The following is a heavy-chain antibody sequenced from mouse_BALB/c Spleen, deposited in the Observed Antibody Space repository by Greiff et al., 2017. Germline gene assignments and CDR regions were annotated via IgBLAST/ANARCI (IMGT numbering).Heavy chain of an antibody. Sequence: EVQRVESGPGLVKPSQSLSLTCSVTGYSITSGYYWNWIRQFPGNKLEWMGYISYDGSNNYNPSLKNRISITRDTSKNQFFLKLNSVTTEDTATYYCARAYYGNYVAYYFDYWGQGTTRTVSS. CDR3: ARAYYGNYVAYYFDY. CDR1: GYSITSGYY. CDR2: ISYDGSN. J-gene: IGHJ2*01. D-gene: IGHD2-10*01. V-gene: IGHV3-6*02.